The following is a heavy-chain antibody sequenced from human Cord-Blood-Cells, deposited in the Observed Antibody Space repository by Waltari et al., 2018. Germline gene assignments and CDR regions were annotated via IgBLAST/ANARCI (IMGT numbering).Heavy chain of an antibody. J-gene: IGHJ4*02. CDR1: GGSFSGYY. V-gene: IGHV4-34*01. CDR2: INHSGST. Sequence: QVQLQQWGAGLLKPSETLSLTCAVYGGSFSGYYWSCIRQPPGKGLEWIGEINHSGSTNYNPSLKSRVTISVDTSKNQFSLKLSSVTAADTAVYYCARGPGVVPAAYFDYWGQGTLVTVSS. D-gene: IGHD2-2*01. CDR3: ARGPGVVPAAYFDY.